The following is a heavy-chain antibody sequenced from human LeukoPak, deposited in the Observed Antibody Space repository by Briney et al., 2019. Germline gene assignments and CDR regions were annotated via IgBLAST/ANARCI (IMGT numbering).Heavy chain of an antibody. CDR2: INHSGST. D-gene: IGHD6-13*01. Sequence: PSETLSLTCAVYGGSFSGYYWSWIRQPPGKGLEWIGEINHSGSTNYNPSLKSRVTISVDTSKNQFSLKLSSVTAADTAVYYCARRYSSSWYGEYYFDYWGQGTLVTVSS. J-gene: IGHJ4*02. V-gene: IGHV4-34*01. CDR1: GGSFSGYY. CDR3: ARRYSSSWYGEYYFDY.